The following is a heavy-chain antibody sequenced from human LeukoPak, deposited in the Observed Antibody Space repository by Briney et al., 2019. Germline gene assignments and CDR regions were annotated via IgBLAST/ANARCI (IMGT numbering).Heavy chain of an antibody. CDR2: ISGSGNGT. J-gene: IGHJ4*02. Sequence: GGSLRLSCTASGFTFRTYAMNWVRQAPGKGLEWLSGISGSGNGTYYADSVKGRFIISRDDSKNMVYLQMNSLTVEDAATYYCAKRTMSAFDSWGQGTLLIVSS. CDR3: AKRTMSAFDS. V-gene: IGHV3-23*01. CDR1: GFTFRTYA. D-gene: IGHD5-24*01.